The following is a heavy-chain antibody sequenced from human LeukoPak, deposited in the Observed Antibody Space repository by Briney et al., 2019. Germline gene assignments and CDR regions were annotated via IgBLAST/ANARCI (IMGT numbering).Heavy chain of an antibody. CDR3: ARESVRGYCSGGSCYSGAFDI. Sequence: ASVKVSCKASGYTFTSYYMHWVRQAPGQGLEWMGIINPSGGSTSYAQKFQGRVTMTRDTSTSTVYMELSSLRSEDTAVYYCARESVRGYCSGGSCYSGAFDIWGQRTMVTVSS. CDR1: GYTFTSYY. J-gene: IGHJ3*02. V-gene: IGHV1-46*01. D-gene: IGHD2-15*01. CDR2: INPSGGST.